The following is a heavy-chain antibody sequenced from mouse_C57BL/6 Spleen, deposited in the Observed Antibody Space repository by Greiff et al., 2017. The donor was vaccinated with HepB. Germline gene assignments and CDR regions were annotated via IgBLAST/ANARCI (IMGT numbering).Heavy chain of an antibody. CDR2: ISSGGSYT. J-gene: IGHJ4*01. Sequence: DVMLVESGGDLVKPGGSLKLSCAASGFTFSSYGMSWVRQTPDKRLEWVATISSGGSYTYYPDSVKGRFTISRDNAKNTLYLQMSSLKSEDTAMYYCARHYAMDYWGQGTSVTVSS. CDR3: ARHYAMDY. CDR1: GFTFSSYG. V-gene: IGHV5-6*02.